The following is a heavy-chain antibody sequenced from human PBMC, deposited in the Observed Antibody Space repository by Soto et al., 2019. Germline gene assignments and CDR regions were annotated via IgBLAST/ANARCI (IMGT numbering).Heavy chain of an antibody. V-gene: IGHV3-15*01. J-gene: IGHJ4*01. CDR2: IHWNGGTT. Sequence: GGSLRLSCAASGFTFDDYGMSWVRQAPGKGLEWVSGIHWNGGTTDFAAPVKGRFAISRDDSKNMVYLQMNSLKTEDTGISYCTTDSYSTMIVVRFDYWGHGSLVTVSS. CDR3: TTDSYSTMIVVRFDY. D-gene: IGHD3-22*01. CDR1: GFTFDDYG.